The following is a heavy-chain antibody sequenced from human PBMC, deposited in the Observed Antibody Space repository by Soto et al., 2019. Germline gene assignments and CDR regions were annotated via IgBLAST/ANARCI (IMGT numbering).Heavy chain of an antibody. Sequence: WETLSLTCAFYGGSFSGYDCSWIRQPPGKGLEWIGEINHSGSTNYNPSLKSRVTISVDTSKNQFSLKLSSVTAADTAVYYCARGQRIAAAGTWFDPWGQGTLVTVSS. V-gene: IGHV4-34*01. CDR3: ARGQRIAAAGTWFDP. J-gene: IGHJ5*02. CDR2: INHSGST. CDR1: GGSFSGYD. D-gene: IGHD6-13*01.